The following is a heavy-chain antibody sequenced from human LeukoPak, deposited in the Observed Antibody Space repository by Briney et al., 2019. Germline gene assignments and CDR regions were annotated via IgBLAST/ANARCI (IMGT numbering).Heavy chain of an antibody. CDR3: ARDRLDYGDYVEVDY. D-gene: IGHD4-17*01. J-gene: IGHJ4*02. CDR2: IIPILGIA. Sequence: SVKVSCKASGGTFSSYTISWVRQAPGQGLEWMGRIIPILGIANYAQKFHGRVTITADKSTSTAYMELSSLRSEDTAVYYCARDRLDYGDYVEVDYWGQGTLVTASS. CDR1: GGTFSSYT. V-gene: IGHV1-69*04.